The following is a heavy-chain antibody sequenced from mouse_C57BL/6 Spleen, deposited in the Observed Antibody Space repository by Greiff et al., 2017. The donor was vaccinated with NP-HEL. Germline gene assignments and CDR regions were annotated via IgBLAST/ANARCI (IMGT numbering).Heavy chain of an antibody. J-gene: IGHJ2*01. Sequence: VQLQQSGPELVKPGASVKISCKASGYAFSSSWMNWVKQRPGKGLEWIGRIYPGDGDTNYNGKFKGKATLTADKSSSTAYMQLSSLTSEDSAVYFCARSDGLRLLDYWGQGTTLTVSS. D-gene: IGHD3-2*02. CDR1: GYAFSSSW. CDR3: ARSDGLRLLDY. CDR2: IYPGDGDT. V-gene: IGHV1-82*01.